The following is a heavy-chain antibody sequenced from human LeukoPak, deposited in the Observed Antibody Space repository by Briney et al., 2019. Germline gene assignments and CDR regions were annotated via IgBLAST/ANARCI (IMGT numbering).Heavy chain of an antibody. CDR1: GFTFSSYG. CDR3: AKAQGDYYYDSSGYYDWFDP. Sequence: GGSLRLSCAASGFTFSSYGIHWVRQAPGKGLEWVSFIRYDGNDKSYADSVKGRFTISRDNSKNTLYLQMNRLRAEDTAVYYCAKAQGDYYYDSSGYYDWFDPWGQGTLVTVSS. CDR2: IRYDGNDK. J-gene: IGHJ5*02. D-gene: IGHD3-22*01. V-gene: IGHV3-30*02.